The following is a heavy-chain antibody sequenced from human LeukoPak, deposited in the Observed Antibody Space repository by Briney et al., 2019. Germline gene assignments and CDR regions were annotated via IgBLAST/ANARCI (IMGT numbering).Heavy chain of an antibody. CDR1: GGTFSSYA. V-gene: IGHV1-69*04. Sequence: SVKVSCKASGGTFSSYAISWVRQAPGQGLEWMGRIIPILGIANYAQKFQGRVTITADKSTSTAYMELSSLRSEDTAVYYCANLWGSARGHDAFDIWGQGAMVTVSS. D-gene: IGHD3-16*01. CDR2: IIPILGIA. J-gene: IGHJ3*02. CDR3: ANLWGSARGHDAFDI.